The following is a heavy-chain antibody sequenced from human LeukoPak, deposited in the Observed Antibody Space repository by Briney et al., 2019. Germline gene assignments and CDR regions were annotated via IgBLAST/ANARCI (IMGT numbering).Heavy chain of an antibody. V-gene: IGHV3-48*03. Sequence: GGSLRLSCAASGFTFSNYEMNWVRQAPGKGLEWVSFISFSGNSIYYADSVKGRFTISRDNAKNSLYLQMNSLRAGDTAVYYCARVLHKRNYDSSDYYGSWGQGTLVTVSS. CDR1: GFTFSNYE. D-gene: IGHD3-22*01. CDR2: ISFSGNSI. CDR3: ARVLHKRNYDSSDYYGS. J-gene: IGHJ5*02.